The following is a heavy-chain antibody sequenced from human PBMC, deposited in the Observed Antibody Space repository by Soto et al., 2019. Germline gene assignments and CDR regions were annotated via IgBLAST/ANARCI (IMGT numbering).Heavy chain of an antibody. CDR2: IDPSDSYT. CDR3: ARQDRRFGEYYYYYYGMDV. V-gene: IGHV5-10-1*01. CDR1: GYSFTSYW. Sequence: PGESLKISCKGSGYSFTSYWISWVRQMPGKGLEWMGRIDPSDSYTNYSPSFQGHVTISADKSISTAYLQWSSLKASDTAMYYCARQDRRFGEYYYYYYGMDVWGQGTTVTVSS. J-gene: IGHJ6*02. D-gene: IGHD2-15*01.